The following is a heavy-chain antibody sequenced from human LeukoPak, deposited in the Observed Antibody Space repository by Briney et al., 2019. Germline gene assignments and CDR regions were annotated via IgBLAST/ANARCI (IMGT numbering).Heavy chain of an antibody. CDR2: IKPDGTET. V-gene: IGHV3-7*05. CDR1: GIRFSAYW. D-gene: IGHD2-15*01. CDR3: AKDRGRTWVQVAN. J-gene: IGHJ4*02. Sequence: GGSLRLSCAASGIRFSAYWMAWVRQAPGKGLEWVANIKPDGTETYYVDSVKGRFAISRDNVRNLLHLQMNSLTVEDTAVYYCAKDRGRTWVQVANWGQGTLVTVSS.